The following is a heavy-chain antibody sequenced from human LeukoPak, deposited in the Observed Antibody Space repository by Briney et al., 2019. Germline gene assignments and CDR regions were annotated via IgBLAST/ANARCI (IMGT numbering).Heavy chain of an antibody. Sequence: AGRSLRLSCAASGFTFSSYGMHWVRQAPGKGLEWVAVLRYDGNNKYYADSVKGRFTISRDNSKNTLYLQMNSLRAEDTAVYYCARVRSSGGPWFDPWGQGTLVTVSS. CDR3: ARVRSSGGPWFDP. D-gene: IGHD1-26*01. V-gene: IGHV3-33*01. J-gene: IGHJ5*02. CDR2: LRYDGNNK. CDR1: GFTFSSYG.